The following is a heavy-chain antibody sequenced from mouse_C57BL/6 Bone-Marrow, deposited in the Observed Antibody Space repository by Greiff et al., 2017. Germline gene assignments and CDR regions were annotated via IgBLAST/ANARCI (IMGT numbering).Heavy chain of an antibody. D-gene: IGHD2-10*02. V-gene: IGHV2-2*01. J-gene: IGHJ4*01. Sequence: VKLQESGPGLVQPSQSLSITCTVSGFSLTSYGVHWVRQSPGKGLEWLGVIWSGGSTAYNDAFISRLSISKDNSKSQVFFKMNRLQADDTAIYYCASRMVKRAMDYWGQGTSVTVSS. CDR1: GFSLTSYG. CDR3: ASRMVKRAMDY. CDR2: IWSGGST.